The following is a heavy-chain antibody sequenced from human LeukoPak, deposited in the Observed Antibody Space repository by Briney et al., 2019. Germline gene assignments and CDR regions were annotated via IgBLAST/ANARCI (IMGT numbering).Heavy chain of an antibody. V-gene: IGHV1-69*13. CDR1: GGTFSSYA. CDR3: ARGRGDGYNYWWFDP. D-gene: IGHD5-24*01. J-gene: IGHJ5*02. CDR2: IIPIFGTA. Sequence: GASVKVSCKASGGTFSSYAISWVRQAPGQGLEWMGGIIPIFGTANYAQKFQGRVTITADESTSTAYMELSSLRSEDTAVYYCARGRGDGYNYWWFDPWGQGTLVTVYS.